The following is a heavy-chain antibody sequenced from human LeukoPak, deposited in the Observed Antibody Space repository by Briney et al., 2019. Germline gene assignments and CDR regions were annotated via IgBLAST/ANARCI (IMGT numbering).Heavy chain of an antibody. CDR2: MNPNSGNT. D-gene: IGHD3-22*01. Sequence: GASVKVSCKASGYTFTSYDINWVRQATGQGLEWMGWMNPNSGNTGYAQKFQGRFTITSNTSIITAYMELSRLRSEDTAVYYCARTVGYYYDSSGYPTYYYYYYMDVWGKGTTVTVSS. J-gene: IGHJ6*03. CDR3: ARTVGYYYDSSGYPTYYYYYYMDV. CDR1: GYTFTSYD. V-gene: IGHV1-8*03.